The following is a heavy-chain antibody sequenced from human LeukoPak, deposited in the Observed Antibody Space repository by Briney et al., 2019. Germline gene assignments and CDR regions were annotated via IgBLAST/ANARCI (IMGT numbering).Heavy chain of an antibody. Sequence: PGGSLRLSCAASGFTFSSYAMSWVRQAPGKGLEWVSAISGSGGSTYYADSVKGRFTISRDNSKNTLYLQMNSLRAEDTAVYYCAKGDSDFGVVIPRAGAFDIWGQGTMVTVSS. J-gene: IGHJ3*02. CDR2: ISGSGGST. CDR1: GFTFSSYA. V-gene: IGHV3-23*01. CDR3: AKGDSDFGVVIPRAGAFDI. D-gene: IGHD3-3*01.